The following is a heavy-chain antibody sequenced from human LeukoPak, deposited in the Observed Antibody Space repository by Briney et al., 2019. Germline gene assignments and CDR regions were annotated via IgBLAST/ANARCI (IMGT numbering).Heavy chain of an antibody. J-gene: IGHJ4*02. CDR2: IYSGGST. CDR3: ARVYDCGGDCYGPIDY. CDR1: GFTVSSNY. V-gene: IGHV3-53*01. Sequence: GGSLRLSCAASGFTVSSNYMSWVRQAPGKGLEWVSVIYSGGSTYYADSVKGRFTISRDNSKNTLYLQMNSLRAEDTAVYYCARVYDCGGDCYGPIDYWGQGTLVTVSS. D-gene: IGHD2-21*02.